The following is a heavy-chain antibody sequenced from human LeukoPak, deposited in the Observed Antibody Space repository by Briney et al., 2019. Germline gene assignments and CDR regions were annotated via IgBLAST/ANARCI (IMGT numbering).Heavy chain of an antibody. D-gene: IGHD4-17*01. V-gene: IGHV1-2*04. CDR3: ARGGPYGDRYYFES. Sequence: ASVKVSCKASGYTFTGYYMHWVRQAPGQGLEWMGWINPKSGGTNYAQRFQDWVTMTRDTSISTAYMDLTRLRSDDTGVYYCARGGPYGDRYYFESWGQGTLVTVTS. J-gene: IGHJ4*02. CDR2: INPKSGGT. CDR1: GYTFTGYY.